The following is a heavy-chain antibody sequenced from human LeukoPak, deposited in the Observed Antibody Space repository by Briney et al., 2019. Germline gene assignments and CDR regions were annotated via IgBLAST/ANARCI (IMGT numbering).Heavy chain of an antibody. CDR1: GFTFDDYA. CDR3: AKSRILAFYFDY. J-gene: IGHJ4*02. CDR2: ISWNSGSI. V-gene: IGHV3-9*01. Sequence: GGSLRLSCAASGFTFDDYAMHWVRQAPGKGLEWVSGISWNSGSIGYADSVKGRFTISRDNAKNSLYLRMNSLRAEDTALYYCAKSRILAFYFDYWGQGTLVTVSS. D-gene: IGHD2-15*01.